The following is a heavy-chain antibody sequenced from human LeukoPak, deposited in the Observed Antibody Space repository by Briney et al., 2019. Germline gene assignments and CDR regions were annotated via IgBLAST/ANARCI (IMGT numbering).Heavy chain of an antibody. D-gene: IGHD3-3*01. J-gene: IGHJ6*03. CDR3: ARGSSQGYDFWSGYHYYYYYYMDV. V-gene: IGHV4-59*01. CDR2: IYYSGST. Sequence: SETLSLTCTVSVGSISSYYWSWIRQPPGKGLEGIGYIYYSGSTNYNPSLKSRVTISVDTSKNQFSLKLSSVTAADTAVYYCARGSSQGYDFWSGYHYYYYYYMDVWGKEPRSPSP. CDR1: VGSISSYY.